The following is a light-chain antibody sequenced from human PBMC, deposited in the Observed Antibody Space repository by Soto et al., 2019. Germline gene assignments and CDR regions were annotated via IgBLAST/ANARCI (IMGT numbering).Light chain of an antibody. CDR2: DAS. J-gene: IGKJ3*01. CDR1: QDISNY. V-gene: IGKV1-33*01. Sequence: DIQMTQSPSSLSASVGDRVTITCQASQDISNYLNWYQQKPGKAPKLLIYDASNLETGVPSRFSGSGSGTDFTFTISSLQPEGIATYYCQHYDNLPFTFGPGTKVDIK. CDR3: QHYDNLPFT.